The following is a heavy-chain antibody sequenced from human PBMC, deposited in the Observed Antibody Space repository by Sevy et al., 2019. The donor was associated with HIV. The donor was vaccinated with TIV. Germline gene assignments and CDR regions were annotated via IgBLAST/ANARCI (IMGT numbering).Heavy chain of an antibody. CDR2: ISGSATFI. CDR1: VFTFSDYY. J-gene: IGHJ5*02. Sequence: GGSLRLSCAASVFTFSDYYMSWIRQAPGKGLEWVSYISGSATFIHYADSLQGRFTISRDNAKNSLYLQMNSLRAEDTAVYYCALGEYFGELGNWFDPWGQGTLVTVSS. CDR3: ALGEYFGELGNWFDP. D-gene: IGHD3-10*01. V-gene: IGHV3-11*01.